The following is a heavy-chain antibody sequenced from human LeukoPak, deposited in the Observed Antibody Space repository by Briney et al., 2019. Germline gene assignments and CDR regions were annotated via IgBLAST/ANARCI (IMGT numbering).Heavy chain of an antibody. J-gene: IGHJ4*02. Sequence: GGSLRLSCAGSGFRFSSYRMNWVRQSPGKGLEWVSFISGTSSNMDYADSVKGRFTISRDNAQNSLYLQMNSLRGEDTAVYYCATSGNYRFDYWGQGTLVTVSS. CDR1: GFRFSSYR. V-gene: IGHV3-48*01. CDR3: ATSGNYRFDY. CDR2: ISGTSSNM. D-gene: IGHD1-26*01.